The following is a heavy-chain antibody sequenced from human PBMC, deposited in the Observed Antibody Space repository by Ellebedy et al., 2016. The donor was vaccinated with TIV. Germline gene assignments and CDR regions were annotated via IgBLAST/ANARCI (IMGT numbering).Heavy chain of an antibody. Sequence: MPSETLSLTCTVSGYSISSGYYWGWIRQPPGKGLEWIGNIYHSGTNYYNPSLKSRVTISVDTAKNQLAVNLTSVTAADTAVYHCARGPFGGNPPRYIDLWGRGTLVTVSS. J-gene: IGHJ2*01. CDR2: IYHSGTN. CDR1: GYSISSGYY. D-gene: IGHD4-23*01. CDR3: ARGPFGGNPPRYIDL. V-gene: IGHV4-38-2*02.